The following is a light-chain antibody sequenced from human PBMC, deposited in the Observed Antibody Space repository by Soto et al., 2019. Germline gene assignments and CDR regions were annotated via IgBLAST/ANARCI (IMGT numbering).Light chain of an antibody. J-gene: IGLJ1*01. CDR1: SSNIGAGYE. Sequence: QSVLTQPPSVSEAPGQRVTISCTGSSSNIGAGYEAHWYQQVPGTAPKLLIYDNNNRPSGVPDRFSGSKSGTSASLAITGLPADDEAEYYCQSYDSSLSGDVFGTGTKLTVL. CDR3: QSYDSSLSGDV. V-gene: IGLV1-40*01. CDR2: DNN.